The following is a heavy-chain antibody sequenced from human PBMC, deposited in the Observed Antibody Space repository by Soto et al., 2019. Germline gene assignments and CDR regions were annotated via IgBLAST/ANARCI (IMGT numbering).Heavy chain of an antibody. CDR3: ARRAIAHDAFDI. J-gene: IGHJ3*02. V-gene: IGHV3-30*03. Sequence: SLRLSCAASGFTFSSYGMHWVRQAPGKGLEWVALISYDGSNKYYADSVKGRFTISRDNSKNTLYLQMNSLRAEDTAVYYCARRAIAHDAFDIWGQGTMVTVSS. CDR1: GFTFSSYG. CDR2: ISYDGSNK. D-gene: IGHD1-26*01.